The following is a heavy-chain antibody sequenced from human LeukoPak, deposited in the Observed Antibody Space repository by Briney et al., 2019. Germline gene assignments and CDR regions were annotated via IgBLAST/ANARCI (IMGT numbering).Heavy chain of an antibody. CDR1: GGSVNSYY. D-gene: IGHD3-22*01. Sequence: PSETLSLTCTVSGGSVNSYYWSWIRQPPGKGLEWIGEINHGGSTTYSPSLKSRITISLETSKNQFSLKLNSVTAADTAVYYCARVRHFDSSGYYYYGMDVWGRGTTVTVSS. CDR2: INHGGST. V-gene: IGHV4-34*01. J-gene: IGHJ6*02. CDR3: ARVRHFDSSGYYYYGMDV.